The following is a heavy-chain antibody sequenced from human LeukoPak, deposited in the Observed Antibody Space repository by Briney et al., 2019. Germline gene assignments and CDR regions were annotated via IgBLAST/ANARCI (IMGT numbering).Heavy chain of an antibody. CDR2: INHSGST. CDR1: GGSFSGYY. V-gene: IGHV4-34*01. CDR3: ARGQMGIVVVPAAISELHYYYYMDV. D-gene: IGHD2-2*03. J-gene: IGHJ6*03. Sequence: SETLSLTCAVYGGSFSGYYWSWIRQPPGKGLERIGEINHSGSTNYNPSLKSRVTISVDTSKNQFSLKLSSVTAADTAVYYCARGQMGIVVVPAAISELHYYYYMDVWGKGTTVTVSS.